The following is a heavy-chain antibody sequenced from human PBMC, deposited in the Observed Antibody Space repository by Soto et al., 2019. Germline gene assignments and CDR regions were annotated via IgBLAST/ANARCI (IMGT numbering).Heavy chain of an antibody. CDR1: GYTFTGYY. J-gene: IGHJ6*02. CDR2: INPNSGGT. D-gene: IGHD1-26*01. CDR3: ARGRWELLGGRYGMDV. Sequence: GASVKVSCKASGYTFTGYYMHWVRQAPGQGLEWMGWINPNSGGTNYAQKFQGWVTMTRDTSISTAYMELSRLRSDDTAVYYCARGRWELLGGRYGMDVWGQGTTVTVSS. V-gene: IGHV1-2*04.